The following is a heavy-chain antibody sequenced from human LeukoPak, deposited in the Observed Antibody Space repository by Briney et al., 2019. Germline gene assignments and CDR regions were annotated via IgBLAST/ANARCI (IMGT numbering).Heavy chain of an antibody. CDR1: GFTFSSYD. CDR2: IGTAGDT. V-gene: IGHV3-13*01. CDR3: ARDTYYYDSSGALDY. D-gene: IGHD3-22*01. J-gene: IGHJ4*02. Sequence: GGSLRLSCAASGFTFSSYDMHWVRQATGKGLEWVSAIGTAGDTYYPGSVKGRFTISRENAKNSLYLQMNSLRAGDTAVYYCARDTYYYDSSGALDYWGQGTLVTVSS.